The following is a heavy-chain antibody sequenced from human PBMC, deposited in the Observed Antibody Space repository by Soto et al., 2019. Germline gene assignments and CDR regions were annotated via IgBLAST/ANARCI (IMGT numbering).Heavy chain of an antibody. V-gene: IGHV3-23*01. J-gene: IGHJ4*02. CDR2: ITDSGDDT. Sequence: EVQLLESGGGLVQPGASLRLSCAASGFTFNNYAMGWVRQAPGKGLEWVSAITDSGDDTYYIDSVKGRFTISRDNSKSTLYLQMNSLRAEDTAIYYCAKLGSSSWSPHYYFDYWGQGTLVTVSS. CDR1: GFTFNNYA. D-gene: IGHD2-2*01. CDR3: AKLGSSSWSPHYYFDY.